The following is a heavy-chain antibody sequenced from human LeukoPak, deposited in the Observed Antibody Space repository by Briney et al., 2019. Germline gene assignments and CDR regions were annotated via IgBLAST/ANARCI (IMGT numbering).Heavy chain of an antibody. D-gene: IGHD6-6*01. CDR1: GGSINSYY. J-gene: IGHJ3*02. V-gene: IGHV4-59*01. CDR3: VRVGGASSILSAFDI. CDR2: IYNSETI. Sequence: SETLSLTCTVSGGSINSYYWSCIRQPPGKGLEWIGYIYNSETINYNPSLTSRVTISLDTSKNQGSLKLTSVTAADTAVYYCVRVGGASSILSAFDIWGQGAMVTVSS.